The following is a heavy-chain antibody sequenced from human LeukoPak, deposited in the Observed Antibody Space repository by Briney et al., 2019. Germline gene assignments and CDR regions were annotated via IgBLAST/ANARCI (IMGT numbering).Heavy chain of an antibody. CDR3: ARAPRFYYFDY. J-gene: IGHJ4*02. V-gene: IGHV4-30-4*01. CDR1: GGSISSGDYY. CDR2: IYYSGST. Sequence: SETPSLTCTVSGGSISSGDYYWSWIRQPPGKGLEWIGYIYYSGSTYYNPPLKSRVTISVDTSKNQFSLKLSSVTAADTAVYYCARAPRFYYFDYWGQGTLVTVSS.